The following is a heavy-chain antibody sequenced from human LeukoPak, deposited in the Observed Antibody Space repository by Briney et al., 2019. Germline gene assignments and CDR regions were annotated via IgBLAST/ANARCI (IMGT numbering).Heavy chain of an antibody. D-gene: IGHD6-13*01. CDR2: ISYDGNDK. CDR3: ARDLLIESADYYFDY. Sequence: GGSLRLSCAASGFTFGSYPMHWVRQAPGKGLEWVAVISYDGNDKHYADSVKGRFTISRDNSNNALYLQMNSLRAEDTAIYYCARDLLIESADYYFDYWGQGTLVTVSS. J-gene: IGHJ4*02. CDR1: GFTFGSYP. V-gene: IGHV3-30-3*01.